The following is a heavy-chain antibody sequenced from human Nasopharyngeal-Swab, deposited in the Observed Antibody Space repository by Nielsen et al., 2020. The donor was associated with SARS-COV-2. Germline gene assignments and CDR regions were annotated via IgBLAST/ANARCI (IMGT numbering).Heavy chain of an antibody. CDR3: VFYNYPFDY. V-gene: IGHV1-69*05. CDR1: GGTFSSYA. J-gene: IGHJ4*02. CDR2: IIPIFGTA. Sequence: SVKVSCKASGGTFSSYAISWVRQAPGQGLEWMGGIIPIFGTANYAQKFQGRVTMTRDTSTSTVSMELSSLRFEDTAVYYCVFYNYPFDYWGQGTLVTVSS. D-gene: IGHD5-24*01.